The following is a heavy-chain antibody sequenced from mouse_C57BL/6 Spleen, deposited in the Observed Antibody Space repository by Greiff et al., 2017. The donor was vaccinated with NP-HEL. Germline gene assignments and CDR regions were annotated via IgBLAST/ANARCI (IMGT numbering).Heavy chain of an antibody. CDR2: ISYDGSN. CDR1: GYSITSGYY. CDR3: ARDGYGSSYGAMDY. Sequence: EVKLQESGPGLVKPSQSLSLTCSVTGYSITSGYYWNWIRQFPGNKLEWMGYISYDGSNNYNPSLKNRISITRDTSKNQFFLKLNSVTTEDTATYYCARDGYGSSYGAMDYWGQGTSVTVSS. V-gene: IGHV3-6*01. J-gene: IGHJ4*01. D-gene: IGHD1-1*01.